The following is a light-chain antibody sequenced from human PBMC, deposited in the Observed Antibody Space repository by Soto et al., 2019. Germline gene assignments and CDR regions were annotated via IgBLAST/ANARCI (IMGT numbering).Light chain of an antibody. Sequence: LVLTQSPDTLSLSPGERATLSCRASQSVANNYLAWYQQKPGQAPRLLIYDASYRATGIPDRFSGSGSGTDFTLTIPRLEPEDFAVYYCQQCAYSPRTFGQGTKVEVK. V-gene: IGKV3-20*01. J-gene: IGKJ1*01. CDR1: QSVANNY. CDR3: QQCAYSPRT. CDR2: DAS.